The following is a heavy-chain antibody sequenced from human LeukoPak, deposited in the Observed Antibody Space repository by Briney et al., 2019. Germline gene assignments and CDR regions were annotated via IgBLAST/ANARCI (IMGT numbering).Heavy chain of an antibody. V-gene: IGHV3-30*03. CDR1: GFTFSSYG. D-gene: IGHD3-16*02. Sequence: PGRSLRLSCAASGFTFSSYGMHWVRQAPGKGLEWVAVISYDGSNKYYADSVKGRFTISRDNSKNTLYLQMNSLRAEDTAVYYCASKGVPGDYVWGSYQPLGYWGQRTLVTFSS. J-gene: IGHJ4*02. CDR3: ASKGVPGDYVWGSYQPLGY. CDR2: ISYDGSNK.